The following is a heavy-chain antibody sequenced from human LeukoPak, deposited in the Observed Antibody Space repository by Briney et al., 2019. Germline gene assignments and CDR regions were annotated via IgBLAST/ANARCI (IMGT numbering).Heavy chain of an antibody. V-gene: IGHV1-2*02. CDR3: ARGFFGSGSYYDY. D-gene: IGHD3-10*01. CDR2: INPNSGGT. CDR1: GYTFTGYY. J-gene: IGHJ4*02. Sequence: ASVKVSCKASGYTFTGYYMHWVRQALGQGLEWMGWINPNSGGTNYAQEFQGRVTMTRDTSISTAYMELSRLRSDDTAVYYCARGFFGSGSYYDYWGQGTLVTVSS.